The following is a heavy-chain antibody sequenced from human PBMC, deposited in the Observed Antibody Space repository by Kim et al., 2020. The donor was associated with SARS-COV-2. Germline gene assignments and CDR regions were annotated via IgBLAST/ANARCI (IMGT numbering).Heavy chain of an antibody. CDR1: GFTFSSYA. V-gene: IGHV3-30*04. D-gene: IGHD6-13*01. CDR2: ISYDGSNK. J-gene: IGHJ4*02. Sequence: GGSLRLSCAASGFTFSSYAMHWVRQAPGKGLEWVAVISYDGSNKYYADSVKGRFTISRDNSKNTLYLQMNSLRAEDTAVYYCARVGSSYSSSWYHYDYWGQGTLATVSS. CDR3: ARVGSSYSSSWYHYDY.